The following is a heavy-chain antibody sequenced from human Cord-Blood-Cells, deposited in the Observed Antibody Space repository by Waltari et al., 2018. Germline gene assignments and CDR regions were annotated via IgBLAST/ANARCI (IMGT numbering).Heavy chain of an antibody. CDR1: GYTLPSYG. D-gene: IGHD2-21*01. CDR2: ISASIGNT. J-gene: IGHJ2*01. V-gene: IGHV1-18*01. Sequence: QDQLVQPGAAVKKPGASVKFSCKPSGYTLPSYGISRVRQPPGQGLEWMGWISASIGNTNTAQKVQGRGTMITDTSTSTAYLELSSLRSGDTAVYYCARDPRDLYCGGDCYHWYVDLWGRGTLVTVSS. CDR3: ARDPRDLYCGGDCYHWYVDL.